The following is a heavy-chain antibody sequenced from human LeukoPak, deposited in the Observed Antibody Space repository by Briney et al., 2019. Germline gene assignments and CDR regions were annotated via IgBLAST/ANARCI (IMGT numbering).Heavy chain of an antibody. V-gene: IGHV1-69*13. CDR3: ARVGYSYGYLDY. CDR1: GGTFSSYA. D-gene: IGHD5-18*01. J-gene: IGHJ4*02. CDR2: IIPIFGTA. Sequence: ASVKVSCKASGGTFSSYAISWLRQAPGQGLEWMGRIIPIFGTANYAQKFQGRVTITSDESTSTAYMELRRLRSEDTAAYNGARVGYSYGYLDYWGKGPLVTVSS.